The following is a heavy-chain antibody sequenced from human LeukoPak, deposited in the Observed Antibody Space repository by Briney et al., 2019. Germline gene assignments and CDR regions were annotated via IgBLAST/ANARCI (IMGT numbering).Heavy chain of an antibody. J-gene: IGHJ4*02. Sequence: ASVKVSCKASGYTLTSYDINWVRQAPGQGLEWMGWMNPNSGNTGYAQKFQGRVTMTRNTSISTAYMELSSLRSEDTAVYYCAISDYYDSSGYLDYWGQGTLVTVSS. V-gene: IGHV1-8*01. CDR1: GYTLTSYD. D-gene: IGHD3-22*01. CDR2: MNPNSGNT. CDR3: AISDYYDSSGYLDY.